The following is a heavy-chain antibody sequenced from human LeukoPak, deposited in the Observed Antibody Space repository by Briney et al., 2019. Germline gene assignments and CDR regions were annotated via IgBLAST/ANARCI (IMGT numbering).Heavy chain of an antibody. CDR3: ANARLDYGGSTPYYFDD. CDR2: IYYSGST. D-gene: IGHD4-23*01. J-gene: IGHJ4*02. Sequence: PSETLSLTCTVSGGSISSYYWSWIRQPPGKGLEWIGYIYYSGSTNYNPSLKSRVSISVDTSKNQFSLKLSSVTAADTAVYYCANARLDYGGSTPYYFDDWGQGTLVTVSA. V-gene: IGHV4-59*01. CDR1: GGSISSYY.